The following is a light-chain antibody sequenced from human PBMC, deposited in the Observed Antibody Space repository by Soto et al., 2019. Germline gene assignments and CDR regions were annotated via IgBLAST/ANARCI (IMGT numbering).Light chain of an antibody. CDR1: SEDVGGYNY. V-gene: IGLV2-14*01. CDR2: EVI. J-gene: IGLJ1*01. CDR3: SSYTSSNTLV. Sequence: QSVLTQPASVSGSPGQSITISCSGTSEDVGGYNYVSWYQHHPGKAPKLMIYEVINRPSGLSNRFSGSKSGNTASLTISGLQAEDEADYYCSSYTSSNTLVFGTGTKVTVL.